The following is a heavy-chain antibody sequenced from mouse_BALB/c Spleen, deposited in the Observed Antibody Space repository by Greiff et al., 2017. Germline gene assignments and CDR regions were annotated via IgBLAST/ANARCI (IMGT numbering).Heavy chain of an antibody. CDR3: ARAYGNYYYAMDY. Sequence: QVQLKQSGPELVKPGASVKMSCKASGYTFTSYYIHWVKQRPGQGLEWIGWIYPGDGSTKYNEKFKGKTTLTADKSSSTAYMLLSSLTSEDSAIYFCARAYGNYYYAMDYWGQGTSVTVSS. J-gene: IGHJ4*01. CDR1: GYTFTSYY. CDR2: IYPGDGST. V-gene: IGHV1S56*01. D-gene: IGHD2-1*01.